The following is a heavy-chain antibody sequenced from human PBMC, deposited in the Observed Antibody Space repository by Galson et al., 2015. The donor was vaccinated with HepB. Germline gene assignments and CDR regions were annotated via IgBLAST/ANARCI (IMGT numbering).Heavy chain of an antibody. V-gene: IGHV3-30*02. D-gene: IGHD6-25*01. Sequence: SLRLSCGASGFTVSNYGMHWVRQAPGKGLEWVAYIQYNGFTKYYGDSVTGRFTISRDNSKNTLYLQMNSLRPEDTALYHCARNTPASGYHGLHYGGQGTLVTVSS. CDR2: IQYNGFTK. CDR1: GFTVSNYG. CDR3: ARNTPASGYHGLHY. J-gene: IGHJ4*02.